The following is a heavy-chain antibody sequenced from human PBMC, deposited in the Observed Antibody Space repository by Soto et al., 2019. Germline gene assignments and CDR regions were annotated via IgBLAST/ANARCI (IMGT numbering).Heavy chain of an antibody. CDR3: ARFVVVVAATPSAYWFDP. CDR2: ISGFNGNT. Sequence: ASVKVSCKASGYTFTNYGISWVRQAPGQGPEWMGWISGFNGNTKYARKVQGRVTLTTDTSATTAYMELRGLRSDDTAVYYCARFVVVVAATPSAYWFDPWGQGTLVTVSS. CDR1: GYTFTNYG. J-gene: IGHJ5*02. D-gene: IGHD2-15*01. V-gene: IGHV1-18*04.